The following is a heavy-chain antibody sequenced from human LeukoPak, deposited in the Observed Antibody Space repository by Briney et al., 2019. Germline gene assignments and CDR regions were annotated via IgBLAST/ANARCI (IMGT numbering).Heavy chain of an antibody. CDR1: RSTFSSYS. J-gene: IGHJ4*02. D-gene: IGHD2-2*01. CDR2: ISSSSSYI. V-gene: IGHV3-21*01. CDR3: AREPYCSSTSCPMDY. Sequence: ASVMVSCKASRSTFSSYSMNWVRQAPGKGLEWVSSISSSSSYIYYADSVKGRFTISRDNAKNSLYLQMNSLRAEDTAVYYCAREPYCSSTSCPMDYWGQGTLVTVSS.